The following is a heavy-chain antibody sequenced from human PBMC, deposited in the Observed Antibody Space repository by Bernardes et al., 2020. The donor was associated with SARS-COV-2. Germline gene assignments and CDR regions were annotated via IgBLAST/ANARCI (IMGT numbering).Heavy chain of an antibody. V-gene: IGHV3-11*06. Sequence: GGSLRLSCVASGFTFSDYYMNWIRQAPGKGLEWVSYISPSSSYTKYADSVKGRLTISRDNAKKSVYLQMNSLRAEDTAVYHCARGSDYYDNQDPPDWFDPWGQGTLVIVSS. CDR2: ISPSSSYT. CDR1: GFTFSDYY. D-gene: IGHD3-22*01. CDR3: ARGSDYYDNQDPPDWFDP. J-gene: IGHJ5*02.